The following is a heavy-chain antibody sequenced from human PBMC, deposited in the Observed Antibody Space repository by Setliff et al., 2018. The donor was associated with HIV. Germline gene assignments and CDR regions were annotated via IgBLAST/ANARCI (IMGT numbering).Heavy chain of an antibody. CDR2: IYPNTGGT. CDR3: ARGYDYVWGSYRLPISALYFDL. CDR1: GYTLTDYY. J-gene: IGHJ2*01. V-gene: IGHV1-2*02. D-gene: IGHD3-16*02. Sequence: GASVKVSCKASGYTLTDYYIHWVRQAPGQGLEWMGWIYPNTGGTNYAQKFQGRVTMTRDTSISTAYMELNRLRSDDTAVYYCARGYDYVWGSYRLPISALYFDLWGRGTLVTVSS.